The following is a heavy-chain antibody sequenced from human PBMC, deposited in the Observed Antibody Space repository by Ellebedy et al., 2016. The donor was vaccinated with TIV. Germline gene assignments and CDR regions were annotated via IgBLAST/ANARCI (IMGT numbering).Heavy chain of an antibody. CDR3: GRYSGNGWYFDL. Sequence: MPSETLSLTCTVSGGSISSYYWSWIRQPPGKGLEWIGYIYYRGTTNYNPSLKSRVTISVDTSKNQFSLKLSSVTAADTAVYHCGRYSGNGWYFDLWGRGTLVTVSS. J-gene: IGHJ2*01. CDR2: IYYRGTT. D-gene: IGHD1-26*01. CDR1: GGSISSYY. V-gene: IGHV4-59*01.